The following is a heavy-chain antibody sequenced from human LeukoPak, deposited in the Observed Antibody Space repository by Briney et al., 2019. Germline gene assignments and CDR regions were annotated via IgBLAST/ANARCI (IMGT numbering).Heavy chain of an antibody. D-gene: IGHD6-13*01. CDR3: AKSGAAAGFIPFDY. V-gene: IGHV3-23*01. J-gene: IGHJ4*02. Sequence: GGSLRLSCAASGFTFSSYAMSWVRQAPGKGLECISGFSGSGGSTYYADSVKGRFTISRDNSKNTLYLQMNSLRAEDTAVYYCAKSGAAAGFIPFDYWGQGTLVTVSS. CDR1: GFTFSSYA. CDR2: FSGSGGST.